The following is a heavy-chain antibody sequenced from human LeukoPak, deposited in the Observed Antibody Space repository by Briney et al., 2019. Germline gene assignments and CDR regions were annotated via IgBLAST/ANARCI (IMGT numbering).Heavy chain of an antibody. D-gene: IGHD3-10*01. J-gene: IGHJ4*02. CDR3: ARHLDYYGSGSYEY. Sequence: SETLPLTCRVSGGFISGYYWSWIRQPPAKELEWIGYIHSTGSADYNPSLKSRVTMSVDTSKNQFPLKLGSVTAADTAGYYCARHLDYYGSGSYEYWGQGTLVTVSS. CDR2: IHSTGSA. CDR1: GGFISGYY. V-gene: IGHV4-59*08.